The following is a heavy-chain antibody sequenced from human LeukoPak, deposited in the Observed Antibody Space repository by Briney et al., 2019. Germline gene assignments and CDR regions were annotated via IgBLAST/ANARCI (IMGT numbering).Heavy chain of an antibody. CDR3: ARGFISVVVAASGWFDP. D-gene: IGHD2-15*01. Sequence: PSETLSLTCAAYGGSFSGYYWSWIRQPPGKGLEWIGEINHSGSTNYNPSLKSRVTISVDTSKNQFSLKLSSVTAADTAVYYCARGFISVVVAASGWFDPWGQGTLVTVSS. V-gene: IGHV4-34*01. CDR1: GGSFSGYY. CDR2: INHSGST. J-gene: IGHJ5*02.